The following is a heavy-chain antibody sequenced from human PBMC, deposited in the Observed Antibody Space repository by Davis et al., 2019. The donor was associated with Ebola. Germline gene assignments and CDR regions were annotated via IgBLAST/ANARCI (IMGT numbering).Heavy chain of an antibody. CDR1: GYSFTSYW. V-gene: IGHV5-51*01. J-gene: IGHJ4*02. CDR2: IDPGESDH. D-gene: IGHD3-22*01. CDR3: ARHRDYDDADRHFQYYFDY. Sequence: GESLKISCKGSGYSFTSYWIGWARQMPGKGLERKGIIDPGESDHRYSPSFQGQVTISADKSISTAYLQWSSLKASDTAMYYCARHRDYDDADRHFQYYFDYWGQGTLVTVSS.